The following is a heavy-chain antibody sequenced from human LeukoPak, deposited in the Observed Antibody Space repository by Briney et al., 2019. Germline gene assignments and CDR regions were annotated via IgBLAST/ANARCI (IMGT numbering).Heavy chain of an antibody. V-gene: IGHV3-7*01. D-gene: IGHD2-8*01. Sequence: PGGSLRLSCVASGFTFSSRDWMTWVRQAPGKGLEWVANIKQDGSEKNYVDSVKGRFTMSRDNARNSLYLQMNSLGAEDTAVYYCTRVGQSYSTSGQALDHWGQGTLVTVSS. CDR2: IKQDGSEK. J-gene: IGHJ4*02. CDR1: GFTFSSRDW. CDR3: TRVGQSYSTSGQALDH.